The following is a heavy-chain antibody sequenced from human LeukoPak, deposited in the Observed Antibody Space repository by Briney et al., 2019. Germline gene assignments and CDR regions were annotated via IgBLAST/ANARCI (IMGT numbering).Heavy chain of an antibody. J-gene: IGHJ4*02. D-gene: IGHD3-3*01. CDR3: ARGIRIFGVVTDY. V-gene: IGHV1-69*04. CDR2: IIPILGIA. Sequence: SVKVSCKASGGTFSSYAISWVRQAPGQGLEWMGRIIPILGIANYAQKFQGRVTITADKSTSTAYMELSSLRSEDTAVYYCARGIRIFGVVTDYWGQGTLVTVSS. CDR1: GGTFSSYA.